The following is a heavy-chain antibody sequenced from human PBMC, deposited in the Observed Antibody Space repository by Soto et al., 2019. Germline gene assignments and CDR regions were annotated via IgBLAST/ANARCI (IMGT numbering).Heavy chain of an antibody. D-gene: IGHD6-13*01. CDR1: GFTFSSYE. CDR3: ARDIIAAAGTSWFDP. Sequence: PGGSLRLSCAASGFTFSSYEMNWVRQAPGKGLEWVSYISSSGSTIYYADSVKGRFTISRDNAKNSLYLQMNSLRAEDTAVYYCARDIIAAAGTSWFDPWGQGTLVTVSS. V-gene: IGHV3-48*03. CDR2: ISSSGSTI. J-gene: IGHJ5*02.